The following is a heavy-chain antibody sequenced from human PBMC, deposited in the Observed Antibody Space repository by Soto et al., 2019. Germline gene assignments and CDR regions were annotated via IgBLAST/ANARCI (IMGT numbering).Heavy chain of an antibody. J-gene: IGHJ4*02. CDR3: ARHRGRSDYYDSSGYSPLDY. D-gene: IGHD3-22*01. CDR1: GYSFTSYW. Sequence: PGESLKISCKGSGYSFTSYWISWVRQMPGKGLEWMGRIDPSDSYTNYSPSFQGHVTISADKSISTAYLQWSSLKASDTAMYYCARHRGRSDYYDSSGYSPLDYWGQGTLVTVSS. CDR2: IDPSDSYT. V-gene: IGHV5-10-1*01.